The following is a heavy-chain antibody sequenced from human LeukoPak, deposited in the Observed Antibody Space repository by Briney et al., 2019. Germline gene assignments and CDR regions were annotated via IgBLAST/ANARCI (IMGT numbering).Heavy chain of an antibody. Sequence: GGSLRLSCAASGFTFSSHNMIWVRQAPGKGLEWVSSISSSSSYIYYADSVKGRFTISRHNAKNSLYLQMNSLRVEDTAVYYCAIGPGTFDYWGQGTLVTVSS. V-gene: IGHV3-21*01. CDR1: GFTFSSHN. D-gene: IGHD6-13*01. J-gene: IGHJ4*02. CDR2: ISSSSSYI. CDR3: AIGPGTFDY.